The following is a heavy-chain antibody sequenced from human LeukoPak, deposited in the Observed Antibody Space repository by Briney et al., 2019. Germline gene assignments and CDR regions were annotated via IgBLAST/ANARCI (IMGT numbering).Heavy chain of an antibody. Sequence: ASVKVSCKASGYTFTGYYMHWVRQAPGQGLEWMGWINPNSGGTNYAQKFQGRVTMTRDTSISTAYMELSRLRSDDTAVYYCARGVEWTSSIAARLDYYYYYMDVWGKGTTVTVSS. V-gene: IGHV1-2*02. CDR3: ARGVEWTSSIAARLDYYYYYMDV. D-gene: IGHD6-6*01. J-gene: IGHJ6*03. CDR1: GYTFTGYY. CDR2: INPNSGGT.